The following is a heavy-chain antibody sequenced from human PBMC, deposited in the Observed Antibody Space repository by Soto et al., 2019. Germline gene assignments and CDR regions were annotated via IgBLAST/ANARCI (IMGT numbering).Heavy chain of an antibody. J-gene: IGHJ4*02. CDR2: ISSSSSYI. V-gene: IGHV3-21*01. D-gene: IGHD4-17*01. Sequence: PGGSLRLSCAASGFTFSSYSMNWVRQAPGKGLEWVSSISSSSSYIYYADSVKGRFTISRDNAKNSLYLQMNSLRAEDTAVYYCARDRWGDYGDSYFDYWGQGTLVTVSS. CDR1: GFTFSSYS. CDR3: ARDRWGDYGDSYFDY.